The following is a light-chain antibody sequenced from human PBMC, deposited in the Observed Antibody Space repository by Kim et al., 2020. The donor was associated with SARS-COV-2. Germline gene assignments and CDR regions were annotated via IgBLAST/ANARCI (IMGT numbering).Light chain of an antibody. Sequence: AAGGDTVIITWRASQGISGWLAWLQQKPGKAPKLLIYAASCLKSGVPSRFSGSGSGTEFTLTISSLQPDDFGTYYWQQYNSYWTFGQGTKVDIK. J-gene: IGKJ1*01. CDR2: AAS. CDR3: QQYNSYWT. CDR1: QGISGW. V-gene: IGKV1-5*01.